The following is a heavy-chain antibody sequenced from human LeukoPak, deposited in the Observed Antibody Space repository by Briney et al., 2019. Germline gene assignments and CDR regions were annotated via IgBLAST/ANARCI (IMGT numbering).Heavy chain of an antibody. CDR2: ISSSGSTI. J-gene: IGHJ4*02. D-gene: IGHD3-22*01. CDR1: GFTFSSYG. CDR3: ARVFVYYDSSGYQRGHPTYYFDY. Sequence: PGGSLRLSCAASGFTFSSYGMHWVRQAPGKGLEWVSYISSSGSTIYYADSVKGRFTISRDNAKNSLYLQMNSLRAEDTAVYYCARVFVYYDSSGYQRGHPTYYFDYWGQGTLVTVSS. V-gene: IGHV3-48*04.